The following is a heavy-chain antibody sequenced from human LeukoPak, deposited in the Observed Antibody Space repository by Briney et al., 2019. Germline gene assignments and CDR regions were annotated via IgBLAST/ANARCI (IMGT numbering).Heavy chain of an antibody. J-gene: IGHJ4*02. CDR1: GFTFSSYS. CDR3: ARDTMVRGVIGY. D-gene: IGHD3-10*01. Sequence: GGSLRFSCAASGFTFSSYSMNWVRQAPGKGLEWVSSISSSSSYIYYADSVKGRFTISRDNAKNSLYLQMNSLRAEDTAVYYCARDTMVRGVIGYWGQGTLVTVSS. V-gene: IGHV3-21*01. CDR2: ISSSSSYI.